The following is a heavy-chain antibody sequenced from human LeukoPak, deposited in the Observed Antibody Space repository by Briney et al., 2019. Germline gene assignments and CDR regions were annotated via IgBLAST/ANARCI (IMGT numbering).Heavy chain of an antibody. Sequence: GGSLRLSCVASGFTFSSYEMNWVRQAPGKGLEWLSYITTSDSTTHYADSVKGRFTISRDNAKNSLYLQMNSLRAEDTAVYYCAELGITMIGGVWGKGTTVTISS. V-gene: IGHV3-48*03. CDR1: GFTFSSYE. CDR3: AELGITMIGGV. CDR2: ITTSDSTT. J-gene: IGHJ6*04. D-gene: IGHD3-10*02.